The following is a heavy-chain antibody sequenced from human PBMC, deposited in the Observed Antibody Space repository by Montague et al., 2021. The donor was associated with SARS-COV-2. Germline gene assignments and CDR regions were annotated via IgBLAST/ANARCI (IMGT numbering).Heavy chain of an antibody. Sequence: SETLSLTCTVSGGSISSYYWSWIRQPPGKGLEWIGYIYYSGNTNYNPSLKSRVTISVDTSKNQFSLKLSSVTAADTAVYYCARGSGWMGNAFDIWGQGTMATVSS. CDR1: GGSISSYY. V-gene: IGHV4-59*01. D-gene: IGHD6-19*01. CDR2: IYYSGNT. CDR3: ARGSGWMGNAFDI. J-gene: IGHJ3*02.